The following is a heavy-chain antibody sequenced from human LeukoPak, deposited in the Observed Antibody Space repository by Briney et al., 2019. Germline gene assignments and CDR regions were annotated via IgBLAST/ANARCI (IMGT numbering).Heavy chain of an antibody. CDR3: TTTLYCKSSGCYRYFQH. V-gene: IGHV3-15*01. CDR1: GFTFSNAW. D-gene: IGHD2-2*01. J-gene: IGHJ1*01. Sequence: PGGSLRLSCAASGFTFSNAWMNWVRQAPGKGLEWVGRIKSNPDGGTTDYTAPVKGRFTISRDDSKKTLYLQMNSLKIEDTAVYYCTTTLYCKSSGCYRYFQHWGQGTQVTVSS. CDR2: IKSNPDGGTT.